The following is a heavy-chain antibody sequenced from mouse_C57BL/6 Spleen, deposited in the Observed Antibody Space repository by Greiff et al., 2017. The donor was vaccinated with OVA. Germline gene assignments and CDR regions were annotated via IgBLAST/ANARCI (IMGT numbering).Heavy chain of an antibody. CDR2: ISSGGSYT. CDR1: GFTFSSYG. CDR3: ARQADYSYAMDY. Sequence: EVKLVESGGDLVKPGGSLKLSCAASGFTFSSYGMSWVRQTPDKRLEWVATISSGGSYTYYPDSVKGRFTISRDNAKNTLYLQMSSLKSEDAAMYYCARQADYSYAMDYWGQGTSVTVSS. V-gene: IGHV5-6*02. J-gene: IGHJ4*01. D-gene: IGHD1-1*01.